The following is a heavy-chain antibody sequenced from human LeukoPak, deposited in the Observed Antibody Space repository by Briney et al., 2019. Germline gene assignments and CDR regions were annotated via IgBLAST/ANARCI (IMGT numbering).Heavy chain of an antibody. V-gene: IGHV4-4*02. CDR1: GGSIDITNY. CDR2: IAHDGTT. D-gene: IGHD1-26*01. Sequence: SETLSLTCGVSGGSIDITNYWSWVRQAPGEGLEWFGEIAHDGTTNYNPSLRSRVAMSFDRANNQFSLSLTSVTAADTAVYYCTREDRPYCPFAYWGQGVLVTVSS. J-gene: IGHJ4*02. CDR3: TREDRPYCPFAY.